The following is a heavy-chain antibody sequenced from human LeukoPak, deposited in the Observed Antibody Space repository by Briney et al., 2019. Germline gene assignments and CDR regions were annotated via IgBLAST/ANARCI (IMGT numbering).Heavy chain of an antibody. CDR2: ISWNSGSI. D-gene: IGHD2-2*01. CDR3: AKVAGDCSSTSCPDY. J-gene: IGHJ4*02. CDR1: GFTFDDYA. Sequence: GGSRRLSCAASGFTFDDYAMHWVRQAPGKGLEWVSGISWNSGSIGYADSVKGRFTISRDNAKNSLYLQMNSLRAEDMALYYCAKVAGDCSSTSCPDYWGQGTLVTVSS. V-gene: IGHV3-9*03.